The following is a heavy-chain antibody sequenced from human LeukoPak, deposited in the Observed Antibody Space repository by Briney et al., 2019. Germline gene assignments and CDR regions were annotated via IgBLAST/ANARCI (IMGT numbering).Heavy chain of an antibody. Sequence: GRSLRLSCAASGFTFSSYSMNWVRQAPGEGLEWVSSISSSSSYIYYADSVKGRFTISRDNAKNSLYLQMNSLRAEDTAVYYCARARGSYYYDSSGYLDYWGQGTLVTVSS. V-gene: IGHV3-21*01. D-gene: IGHD3-22*01. CDR2: ISSSSSYI. J-gene: IGHJ4*02. CDR3: ARARGSYYYDSSGYLDY. CDR1: GFTFSSYS.